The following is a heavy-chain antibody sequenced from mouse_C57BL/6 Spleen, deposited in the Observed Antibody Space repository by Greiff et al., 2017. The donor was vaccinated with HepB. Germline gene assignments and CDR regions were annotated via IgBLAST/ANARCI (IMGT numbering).Heavy chain of an antibody. Sequence: EVKLQESGPGLVKPSQSLSLTCSVTGYSITSGYYWNWIRQFPGNKLEWMGYISYDGSNNYNPSRKNRISITRDTSKNQFFLKLNSMTTEDTATYYCARDTTTVVATDYYAMDYWGQGTSVTVSS. CDR3: ARDTTTVVATDYYAMDY. CDR2: ISYDGSN. V-gene: IGHV3-6*01. J-gene: IGHJ4*01. CDR1: GYSITSGYY. D-gene: IGHD1-1*01.